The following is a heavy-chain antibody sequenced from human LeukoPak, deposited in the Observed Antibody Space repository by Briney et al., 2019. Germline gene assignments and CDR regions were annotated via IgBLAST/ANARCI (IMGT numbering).Heavy chain of an antibody. J-gene: IGHJ4*02. CDR3: ANQRGYSYGYYFDY. D-gene: IGHD5-18*01. CDR1: GFTFSSYA. CDR2: ISGSGGST. Sequence: GGPLRLSCAASGFTFSSYAMSWVRQAPGKGLEWVSAISGSGGSTYYADSVKGRFTISRDNSKNTPYLQMNSLRAEDTAVYYCANQRGYSYGYYFDYWGQGTLVTVSS. V-gene: IGHV3-23*01.